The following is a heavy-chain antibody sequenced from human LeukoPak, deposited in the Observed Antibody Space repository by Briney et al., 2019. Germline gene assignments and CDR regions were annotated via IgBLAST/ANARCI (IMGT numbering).Heavy chain of an antibody. CDR2: IYYSGST. CDR1: GGSISSSSYY. CDR3: ARGPPLFDP. J-gene: IGHJ5*02. Sequence: KPSETLSLTCTVSGGSISSSSYYWGWIRQPPGKGLEWIGSIYYSGSTYYNPSLKSRVTISVDTSKNQFSLKLSSVTAADTAVYYCARGPPLFDPWGQGTLVAVSS. V-gene: IGHV4-39*07.